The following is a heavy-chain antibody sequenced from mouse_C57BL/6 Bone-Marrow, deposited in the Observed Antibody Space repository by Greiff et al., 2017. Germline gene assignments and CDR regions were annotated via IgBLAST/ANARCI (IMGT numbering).Heavy chain of an antibody. CDR1: GYTFTSYW. D-gene: IGHD2-2*01. CDR3: TRWVTTRYWYFDV. J-gene: IGHJ1*03. V-gene: IGHV1-5*01. Sequence: VQLQQSGTVLARPGASVKMSCKTSGYTFTSYWMHWVKQRPGQGLEWIGAIYPGNSDTSYNQKFKGKAKLTAVTSASTAYMELSSLTNEDSAVYYCTRWVTTRYWYFDVWGTGTTVTVSS. CDR2: IYPGNSDT.